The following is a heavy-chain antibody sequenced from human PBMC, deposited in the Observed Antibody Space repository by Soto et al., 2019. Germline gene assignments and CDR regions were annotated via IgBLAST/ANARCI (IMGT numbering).Heavy chain of an antibody. CDR1: GFTFSNYG. V-gene: IGHV3-33*01. J-gene: IGHJ4*02. CDR2: IWNDGSSR. D-gene: IGHD2-21*01. Sequence: QVQLVESGGGVVQPGRSLRLSCEASGFTFSNYGMHWVRQAPGKGLEWVAVIWNDGSSRYYADSVKGRFTVSRDNSKNSLFLQMNNVRAEDTAVYFCARPVLVAVIGAALDCWGQGTLVTVSS. CDR3: ARPVLVAVIGAALDC.